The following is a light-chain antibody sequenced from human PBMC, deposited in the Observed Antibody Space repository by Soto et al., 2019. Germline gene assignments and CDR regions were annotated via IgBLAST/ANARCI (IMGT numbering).Light chain of an antibody. J-gene: IGKJ1*01. CDR1: QSISSW. CDR3: QKYNSYSRT. CDR2: DAS. Sequence: DIQMTQSPSTLSASLGDRVTITCRASQSISSWLAWHQQKTGKAPRLLIYDASSLESGVPSRLSGSGSGTELNLTISRLQPDDFATYYCQKYNSYSRTFGQGTKVDIK. V-gene: IGKV1-5*01.